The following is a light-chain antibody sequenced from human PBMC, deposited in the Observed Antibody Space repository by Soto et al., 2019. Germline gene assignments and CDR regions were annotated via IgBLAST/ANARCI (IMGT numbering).Light chain of an antibody. CDR3: RSYTASSTYV. CDR1: SSDVGGYNY. J-gene: IGLJ1*01. CDR2: DVS. V-gene: IGLV2-14*03. Sequence: QSALTQPASVSGSPGQSITISCTGTSSDVGGYNYVSWYQHHPGKAPKLMIFDVSNRPSGVSNRFSGSKSGNTASLTISGLQAEDEADYYCRSYTASSTYVFGNGTKVTV.